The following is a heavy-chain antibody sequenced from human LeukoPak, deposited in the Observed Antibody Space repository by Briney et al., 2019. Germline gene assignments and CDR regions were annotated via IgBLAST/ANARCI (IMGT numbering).Heavy chain of an antibody. CDR3: ARVGSGWSNPIGY. J-gene: IGHJ4*02. CDR1: GFTFSSYA. CDR2: ISYDGSNK. V-gene: IGHV3-30-3*01. D-gene: IGHD6-19*01. Sequence: GGSLRLSCAASGFTFSSYAMHWVRQAPGKGLEWVAVISYDGSNKYYADSVKGRFTISRDNSKNTLYLQMNSLRAEDTAVYYCARVGSGWSNPIGYWGQGTLVTVSS.